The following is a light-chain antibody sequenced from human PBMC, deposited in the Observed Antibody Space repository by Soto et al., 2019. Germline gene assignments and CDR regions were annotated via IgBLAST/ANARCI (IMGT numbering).Light chain of an antibody. V-gene: IGKV2-30*01. CDR1: QSLVYSDGNTY. Sequence: DVVMTQSPLSLPVTLGQPASISCRSSQSLVYSDGNTYLSWFQQRPGQSPRRLIYTVSNRDSGVQGRFSGSESCTDFTLKISRVEAEDVVVYYCMQGTHGPGTFGQGTKVEIK. J-gene: IGKJ1*01. CDR3: MQGTHGPGT. CDR2: TVS.